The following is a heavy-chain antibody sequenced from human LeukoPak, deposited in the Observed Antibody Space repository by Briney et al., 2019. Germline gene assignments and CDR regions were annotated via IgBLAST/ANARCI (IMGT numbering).Heavy chain of an antibody. Sequence: SETLSLTCTVSGYSINSGYYWSWIRQPPGKRLEWIGSIYYSGSTYSNPTLKSRLTISVDTSKNQISLNLTSVTAADAAVYYCARFLSESDYSNPYFDYWGQGTLVTVSS. CDR2: IYYSGST. CDR3: ARFLSESDYSNPYFDY. D-gene: IGHD3-22*01. CDR1: GYSINSGYY. V-gene: IGHV4-38-2*02. J-gene: IGHJ4*02.